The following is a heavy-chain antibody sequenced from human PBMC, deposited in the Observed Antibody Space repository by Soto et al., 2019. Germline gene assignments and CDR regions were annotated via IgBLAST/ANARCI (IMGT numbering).Heavy chain of an antibody. Sequence: ASVKVSCKGSGYTFSSYAISWVRQAPGQGLEWMGWISPYNGNTNYPQKFQGRVTMTTDTSTRTAYMELRSLRDDDTAVYYCARGGLYIVTVAQVPNWFAPWGQGTPVTVSS. D-gene: IGHD2-15*01. CDR1: GYTFSSYA. V-gene: IGHV1-18*01. J-gene: IGHJ5*02. CDR3: ARGGLYIVTVAQVPNWFAP. CDR2: ISPYNGNT.